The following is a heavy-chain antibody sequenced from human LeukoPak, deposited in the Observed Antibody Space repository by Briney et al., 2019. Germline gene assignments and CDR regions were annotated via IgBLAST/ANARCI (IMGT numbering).Heavy chain of an antibody. CDR2: IYPADSST. Sequence: GESLKISFKASGYSFTTYWIGWVRPAPGKGLEWMGIIYPADSSTEYSPSFQGQVTISVDKSVNTAYLQWSRLKASDTATYYCTRRDSSSWLYWGQGTLVTVSS. V-gene: IGHV5-51*01. CDR1: GYSFTTYW. J-gene: IGHJ4*02. CDR3: TRRDSSSWLY. D-gene: IGHD6-13*01.